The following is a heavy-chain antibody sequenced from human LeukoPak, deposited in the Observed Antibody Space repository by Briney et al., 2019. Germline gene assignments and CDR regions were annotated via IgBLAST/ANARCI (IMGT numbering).Heavy chain of an antibody. CDR2: IYSGGST. Sequence: GGSLRLSCAASGFTVSSNYMSWVRQAPGKGLEWVSVIYSGGSTYYADSVKGRFAISRDNSKNTLYLQMNSLRAEDTAVYYCARERSYSSSWTYDSFDIWGQGTMVTVSS. D-gene: IGHD6-13*01. CDR1: GFTVSSNY. CDR3: ARERSYSSSWTYDSFDI. V-gene: IGHV3-53*01. J-gene: IGHJ3*02.